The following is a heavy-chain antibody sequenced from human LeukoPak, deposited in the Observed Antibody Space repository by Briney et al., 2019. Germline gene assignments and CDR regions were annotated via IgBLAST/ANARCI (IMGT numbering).Heavy chain of an antibody. CDR1: GGSFSGYY. CDR3: ARETDY. J-gene: IGHJ4*02. CDR2: INNSGST. Sequence: SETLSLTCAVYGGSFSGYYWSGIRQPPGKGLEWSGEINNSGSTNYNPSLKSRVTISVDTSKNQFSLKLSSVTAADTAVYYCARETDYWGQGTLVTVSS. V-gene: IGHV4-34*01.